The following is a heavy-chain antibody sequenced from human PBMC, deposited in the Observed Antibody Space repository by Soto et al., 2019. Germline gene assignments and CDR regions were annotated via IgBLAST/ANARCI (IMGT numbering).Heavy chain of an antibody. J-gene: IGHJ6*02. CDR3: ATPLDSSGYDYYYGMDV. Sequence: GESLKISCKGSGYSFTSYWISWVRQMPGKGLEWMGRIDPSDSYTNYSPSFQGHVTISADKSISTAYLQWSSLKASDTFMYYCATPLDSSGYDYYYGMDVWGQGTTVTVSS. CDR2: IDPSDSYT. D-gene: IGHD3-22*01. CDR1: GYSFTSYW. V-gene: IGHV5-10-1*01.